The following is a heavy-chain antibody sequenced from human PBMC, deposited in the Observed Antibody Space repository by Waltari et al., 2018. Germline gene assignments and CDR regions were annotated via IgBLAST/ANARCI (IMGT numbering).Heavy chain of an antibody. CDR1: GGSFSGYY. J-gene: IGHJ4*02. CDR3: ARGLTVTTINFDY. D-gene: IGHD4-17*01. Sequence: QVQLQQWGAGLLKPSETLSLTCAVYGGSFSGYYWSWIRQPPGKGLEWIGEINHRGSTNYNPSLKRRVTISVDTSKNQFSLKLSSVTAADTAVYYCARGLTVTTINFDYWGQGTLVTVSS. V-gene: IGHV4-34*01. CDR2: INHRGST.